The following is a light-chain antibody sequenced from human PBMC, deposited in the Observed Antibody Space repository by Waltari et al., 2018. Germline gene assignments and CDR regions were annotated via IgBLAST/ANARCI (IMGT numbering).Light chain of an antibody. J-gene: IGLJ1*01. CDR1: TSNVGHYNL. CDR2: EVI. V-gene: IGLV2-23*02. CDR3: CSYAGSGTYV. Sequence: QSALTQPASVSGTPGQAITLSCTGTTSNVGHYNLVYWYQQSPGKAPKLMICEVIKRPSGVSDRFSGSKSGNTASLTISGLQAEDEADYYCCSYAGSGTYVFGTGTKVTVL.